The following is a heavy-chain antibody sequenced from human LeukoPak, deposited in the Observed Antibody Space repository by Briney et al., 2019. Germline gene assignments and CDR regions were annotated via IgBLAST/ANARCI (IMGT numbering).Heavy chain of an antibody. D-gene: IGHD5-18*01. J-gene: IGHJ4*02. Sequence: GGSLRLSCSASGFTFSSYAMHWVRQAPGKGLEYVSVMSSTSGSTYYADSVKGRFTISRDNSRNTLYLQMSSLRAEGTAVYYCVKGSGYSYARPFDFWGQGTLVTVSS. CDR3: VKGSGYSYARPFDF. CDR1: GFTFSSYA. V-gene: IGHV3-64D*09. CDR2: MSSTSGST.